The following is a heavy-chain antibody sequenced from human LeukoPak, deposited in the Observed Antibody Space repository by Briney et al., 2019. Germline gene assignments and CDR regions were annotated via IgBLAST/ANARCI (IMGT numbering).Heavy chain of an antibody. Sequence: SGGSLRLSCAASGFTFSSYAMHWVRQAPGKGLEWVAVISYDGSNKYYADSVKGRFTISRDNSKNTLYLQMNSLRAEDTAVYYCAREGEFPVSDYGVDYWGQGTLVTVSS. CDR2: ISYDGSNK. CDR1: GFTFSSYA. D-gene: IGHD4-17*01. CDR3: AREGEFPVSDYGVDY. J-gene: IGHJ4*02. V-gene: IGHV3-30-3*01.